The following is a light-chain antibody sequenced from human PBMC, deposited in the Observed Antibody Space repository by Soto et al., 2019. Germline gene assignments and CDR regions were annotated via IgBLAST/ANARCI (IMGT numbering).Light chain of an antibody. V-gene: IGKV3-20*01. Sequence: EILLTQSPGTLSLYPGERATLACRASQSVSSRYLAWYQQKPGQAPRLLIYGASSRATGIPDRFSGSGSGTDFTLTISRLEPEDFAVYFCQLYGSSPRFTFGPGTRVDIK. CDR3: QLYGSSPRFT. CDR2: GAS. J-gene: IGKJ3*01. CDR1: QSVSSRY.